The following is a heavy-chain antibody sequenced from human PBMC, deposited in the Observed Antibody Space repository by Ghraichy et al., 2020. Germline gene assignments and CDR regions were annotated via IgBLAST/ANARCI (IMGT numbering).Heavy chain of an antibody. V-gene: IGHV3-7*03. CDR3: ARSLRDVLLWFRESTALFAFDI. D-gene: IGHD3-10*01. J-gene: IGHJ3*02. Sequence: GGSLRLSCAASGFTFSSYWMSWVRQAPGKGLEWVANIKQDGSEKYYVDSVKGRFTISRDNAKNSLYLQMNSLRAEDTAVYYCARSLRDVLLWFRESTALFAFDICGQGTMVTVSS. CDR2: IKQDGSEK. CDR1: GFTFSSYW.